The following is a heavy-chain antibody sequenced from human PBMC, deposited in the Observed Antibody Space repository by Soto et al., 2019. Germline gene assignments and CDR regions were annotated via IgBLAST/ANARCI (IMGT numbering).Heavy chain of an antibody. CDR1: GGSIRSYY. D-gene: IGHD6-25*01. CDR3: AREGSSGFGMDV. V-gene: IGHV4-4*07. Sequence: VQLQQSGPGLVKPSETLSLTCTVSGGSIRSYYWSWIRQPAGKALEWIGRIYTSGTTNYNPSLKSRVTILLDTSKNQFFLDLSSVTDADTAVYYCAREGSSGFGMDVWGQGTTVTVSS. CDR2: IYTSGTT. J-gene: IGHJ6*02.